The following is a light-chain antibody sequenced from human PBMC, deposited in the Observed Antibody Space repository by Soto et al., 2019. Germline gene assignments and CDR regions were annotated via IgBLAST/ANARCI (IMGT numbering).Light chain of an antibody. Sequence: QSVLTQPPSASGPPGQRVTISCSGSSSNIGSSYVNWYQQLPGTAPKLLIYRSNQRPSGVPDRFLGSKSGTSASLAISGLRSEDEADYYCAAWDDSLSDHYVFGTGTKVTVL. J-gene: IGLJ1*01. CDR2: RSN. CDR3: AAWDDSLSDHYV. V-gene: IGLV1-47*01. CDR1: SSNIGSSY.